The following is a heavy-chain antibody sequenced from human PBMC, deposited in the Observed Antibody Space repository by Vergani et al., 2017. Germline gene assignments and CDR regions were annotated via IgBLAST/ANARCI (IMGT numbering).Heavy chain of an antibody. J-gene: IGHJ3*02. Sequence: QVQLVQSGAEVKKPGASVKVSCKASGYTFISYGFSWVRQAPGQGLEWMGWIIPILGIANYAQKFQGRVTITADKSTSTAYMELSSLRSEDTAVYYCAERGYSSGWYDGAFDIWGQGTMVTVSS. CDR2: IIPILGIA. CDR1: GYTFISYG. V-gene: IGHV1-69*10. D-gene: IGHD6-19*01. CDR3: AERGYSSGWYDGAFDI.